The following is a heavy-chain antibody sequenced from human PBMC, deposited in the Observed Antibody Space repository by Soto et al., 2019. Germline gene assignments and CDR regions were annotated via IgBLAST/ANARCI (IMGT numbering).Heavy chain of an antibody. CDR2: IYSGGST. J-gene: IGHJ6*02. Sequence: GGSLRLSCAASGFTVSSNYMSWVRQAPGKGLEWVSVIYSGGSTYYADSVKGRFTISRDNSKNTLYLQMNSLRAEDTAVYYCARLGPAAILHYYFGMDVWCQGTTVTVSS. CDR3: ARLGPAAILHYYFGMDV. CDR1: GFTVSSNY. V-gene: IGHV3-53*01. D-gene: IGHD2-2*02.